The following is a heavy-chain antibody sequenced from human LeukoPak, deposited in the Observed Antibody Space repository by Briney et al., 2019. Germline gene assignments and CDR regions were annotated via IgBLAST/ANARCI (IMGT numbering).Heavy chain of an antibody. V-gene: IGHV4-59*12. Sequence: SETLSLTCIVSGGSINNYFWGWIRQPPGKGLEWIGYVFYLGSTKYNPSLESRVTMSVDTSKNLFSLRLTSVTAADTAVYYCARDRGVGDYWGQGTLVTVSS. CDR3: ARDRGVGDY. D-gene: IGHD5-12*01. CDR1: GGSINNYF. J-gene: IGHJ4*02. CDR2: VFYLGST.